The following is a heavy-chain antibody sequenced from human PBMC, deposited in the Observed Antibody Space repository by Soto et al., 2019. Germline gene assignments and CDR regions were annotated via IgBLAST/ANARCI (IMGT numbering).Heavy chain of an antibody. V-gene: IGHV4-59*08. Sequence: QVQLQESGPGLVKPSETLSLTCTVSGGSISSYYWSWIRQPPGKGLEWIGYIYYSGRTNYNPSLNSRVTISVDTSKNQFALKLSAVTAADAAVYYCARRYSSSFDYWGQGTLVTVSS. CDR3: ARRYSSSFDY. CDR1: GGSISSYY. D-gene: IGHD6-13*01. J-gene: IGHJ4*02. CDR2: IYYSGRT.